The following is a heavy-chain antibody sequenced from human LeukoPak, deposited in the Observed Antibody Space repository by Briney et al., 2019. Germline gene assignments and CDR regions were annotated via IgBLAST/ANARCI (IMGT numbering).Heavy chain of an antibody. CDR2: INHSGST. D-gene: IGHD2-2*02. J-gene: IGHJ6*02. CDR1: GGSFSGYY. Sequence: SETLSLTCAVYGGSFSGYYWSWIRQPPGKGLEWIGEINHSGSTNYNPSLKSRVTISVDTSKNQFSLKLSSVTAAGTAVYYCARALLALGYCSSTSCYKQSYYYYGMHVWGQGTTVTVSS. CDR3: ARALLALGYCSSTSCYKQSYYYYGMHV. V-gene: IGHV4-34*01.